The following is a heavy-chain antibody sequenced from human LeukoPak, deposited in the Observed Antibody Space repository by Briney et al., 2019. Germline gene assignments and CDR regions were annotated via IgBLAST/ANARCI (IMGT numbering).Heavy chain of an antibody. CDR2: IYYSGST. CDR1: GGSISTYY. Sequence: SETLSLTCTVSGGSISTYYWSWIRQPPGKGLEWIGYIYYSGSTNYNPSLKSRVTISVDTSKNQFSLKLSSVTAADTAVYYCARGIGSGYFPFDYWGQGTLVTVSS. J-gene: IGHJ4*02. D-gene: IGHD3-22*01. CDR3: ARGIGSGYFPFDY. V-gene: IGHV4-59*01.